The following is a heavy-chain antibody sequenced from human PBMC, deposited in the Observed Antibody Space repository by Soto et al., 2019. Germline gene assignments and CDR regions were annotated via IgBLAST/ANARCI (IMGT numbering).Heavy chain of an antibody. CDR2: INHSGST. V-gene: IGHV4-34*01. CDR3: ARGDFFGVVNYGMEV. CDR1: GGSFSGYY. D-gene: IGHD3-3*01. J-gene: IGHJ6*02. Sequence: SETLSLTCAVYGGSFSGYYCSWIRQPPGKGLEWIGEINHSGSTNYNPSLKSRVTISVDTSKNQFSLKLSSVTAADTAVYYCARGDFFGVVNYGMEVWGQGTTVTVSS.